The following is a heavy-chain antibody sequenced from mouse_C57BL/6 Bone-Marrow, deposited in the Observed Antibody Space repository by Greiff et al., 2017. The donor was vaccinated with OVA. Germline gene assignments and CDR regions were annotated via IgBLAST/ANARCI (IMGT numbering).Heavy chain of an antibody. Sequence: EVQLQQSGPELVKPGASVKIPCKASGYTFTDYNMDWVKQSHGKSLEWIGDINPNNGGTIYNQKFKGKATLTVDKSSSTAYMELRSLTSEDTAVYYCARRDYYYGSSYDAMDYWGQGTSVTVSS. CDR2: INPNNGGT. J-gene: IGHJ4*01. V-gene: IGHV1-18*01. D-gene: IGHD1-1*01. CDR3: ARRDYYYGSSYDAMDY. CDR1: GYTFTDYN.